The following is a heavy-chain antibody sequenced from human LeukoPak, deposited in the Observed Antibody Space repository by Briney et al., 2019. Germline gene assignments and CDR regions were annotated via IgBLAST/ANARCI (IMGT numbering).Heavy chain of an antibody. CDR2: ISGSGIST. V-gene: IGHV3-23*01. D-gene: IGHD1-14*01. CDR3: ARLRTLYDALDI. CDR1: GFTFTIYD. Sequence: GGSLRLSCAASGFTFTIYDMSWVRQAPGKGLDWVSAISGSGISTFYADSVKGRFTISRDNSKNTLYLQMNSLRAEDTAIYYCARLRTLYDALDIWGQGTMVTVSS. J-gene: IGHJ3*02.